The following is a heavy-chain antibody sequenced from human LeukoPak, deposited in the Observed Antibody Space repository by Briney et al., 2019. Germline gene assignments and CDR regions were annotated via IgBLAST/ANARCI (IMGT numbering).Heavy chain of an antibody. V-gene: IGHV1-18*01. CDR2: ISAYNGNT. Sequence: VSVKVSCKASGYTFSNYGISWVRQAPGQGFEWMGWISAYNGNTNPAQKLQGRVTMTTDTSTSTAYMELRSLRSDDTAVYYCARDGPHRGSYYAFDIWGQGTMVTVSS. D-gene: IGHD1-26*01. CDR3: ARDGPHRGSYYAFDI. J-gene: IGHJ3*02. CDR1: GYTFSNYG.